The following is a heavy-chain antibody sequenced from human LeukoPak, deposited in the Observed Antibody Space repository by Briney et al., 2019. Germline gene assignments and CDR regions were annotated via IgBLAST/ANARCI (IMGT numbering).Heavy chain of an antibody. CDR2: IESKTDGGTT. J-gene: IGHJ4*02. Sequence: PGGSLRLSCAASGFSFSDSWMSWVRQIPGKGLEWVGRIESKTDGGTTDYAAPVKGRFTISRDDSTNTLYLQMNILKSEDTAVYYCTTYGSGRKFDYWGQGILVTVSS. V-gene: IGHV3-15*04. D-gene: IGHD3-10*01. CDR1: GFSFSDSW. CDR3: TTYGSGRKFDY.